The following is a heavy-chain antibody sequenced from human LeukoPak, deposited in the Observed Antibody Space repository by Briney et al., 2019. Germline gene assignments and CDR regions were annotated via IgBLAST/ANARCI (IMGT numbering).Heavy chain of an antibody. D-gene: IGHD4-17*01. CDR2: ISSSGSYI. Sequence: GGSLRLSCAASGFTFSSYTINWVRQAPGKGLEWVSSISSSGSYIYYADSVKGRFTVSRDNAKKSLYLQMNSLRAEDTALYYCAKVGSTVTTYWYFDLWGRGTLVTVSS. J-gene: IGHJ2*01. CDR3: AKVGSTVTTYWYFDL. CDR1: GFTFSSYT. V-gene: IGHV3-21*04.